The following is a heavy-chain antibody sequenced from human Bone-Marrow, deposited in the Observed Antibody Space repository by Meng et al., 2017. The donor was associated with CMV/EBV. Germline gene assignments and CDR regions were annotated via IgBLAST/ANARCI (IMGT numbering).Heavy chain of an antibody. J-gene: IGHJ3*02. CDR1: GASIMNYNYF. D-gene: IGHD3-10*01. CDR2: INDRGNA. Sequence: QAQLQESGQGLVKPSETLSLTCSVSGASIMNYNYFWSWIRQTPGKGLEWIGYINDRGNAYYNPSLKSRVTISIDTSKNQFSLKLTSMTAADTALYFCAREIISPADTDAFDIWGQGTMVTVSS. V-gene: IGHV4-30-4*01. CDR3: AREIISPADTDAFDI.